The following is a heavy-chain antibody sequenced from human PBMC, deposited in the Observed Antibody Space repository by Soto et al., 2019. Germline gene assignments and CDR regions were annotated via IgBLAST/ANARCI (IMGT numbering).Heavy chain of an antibody. CDR3: AKDVAARLNEY. Sequence: EVQLLESGGGLVQPGGSLRLSCAGAGFTFNTYAMTWVRQAPGKGLEWVSGISASGGNTYYADSVKGRFTISRDNSKNTLFLQMNSLRAEDTAVYWCAKDVAARLNEYWGHGTLVTVSS. D-gene: IGHD6-6*01. J-gene: IGHJ4*01. CDR1: GFTFNTYA. V-gene: IGHV3-23*01. CDR2: ISASGGNT.